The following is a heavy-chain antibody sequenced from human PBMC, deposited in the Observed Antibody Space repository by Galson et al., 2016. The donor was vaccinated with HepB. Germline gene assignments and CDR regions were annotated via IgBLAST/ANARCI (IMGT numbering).Heavy chain of an antibody. CDR1: GFTFGDYA. D-gene: IGHD4-17*01. J-gene: IGHJ6*02. V-gene: IGHV3-49*03. Sequence: SLRLSCAASGFTFGDYAMSWFRQAPGKGLEWVGFIRSKAYGGTTESAASVKGRFTISRDDSKSIAYLQMSSLKTEDTAVYYCSRGSAGRFYYYYGMDVWGQGTTVSVSS. CDR2: IRSKAYGGTT. CDR3: SRGSAGRFYYYYGMDV.